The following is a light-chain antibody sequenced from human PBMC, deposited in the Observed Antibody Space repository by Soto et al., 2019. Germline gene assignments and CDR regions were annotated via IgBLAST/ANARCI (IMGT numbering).Light chain of an antibody. CDR3: QSYDSSLSGSNVV. CDR2: GNS. J-gene: IGLJ2*01. CDR1: SSNIGAGYD. V-gene: IGLV1-40*01. Sequence: QSVLTQPPSVSGAPGQRVTISCTGSSSNIGAGYDVHWYQQIPGTAPKLLIYGNSNRPAGVPDRFSGSKSGTSASLAITGLQAEDEADYYCQSYDSSLSGSNVVFGGGTKVTVL.